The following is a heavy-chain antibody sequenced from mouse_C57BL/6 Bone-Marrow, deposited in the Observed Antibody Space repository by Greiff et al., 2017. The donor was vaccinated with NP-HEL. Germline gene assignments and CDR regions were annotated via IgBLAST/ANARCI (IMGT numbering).Heavy chain of an antibody. J-gene: IGHJ4*01. D-gene: IGHD1-1*01. CDR2: INHDGSST. V-gene: IGHV5-16*01. CDR3: ARDRGRGAMDY. Sequence: EVKLVESEGGLVQPGSSMKLSCTASGFTFSDYYMAWVRQVPEKGLEWVANINHDGSSTYYLDSLKSRFIISRDNAKNILYLQMSSLKSEDTATYYCARDRGRGAMDYWGQGTSVTVSS. CDR1: GFTFSDYY.